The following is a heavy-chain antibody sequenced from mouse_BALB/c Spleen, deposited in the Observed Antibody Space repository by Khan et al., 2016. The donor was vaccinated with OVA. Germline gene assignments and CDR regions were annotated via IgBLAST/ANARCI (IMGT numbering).Heavy chain of an antibody. CDR2: INPGSGNT. CDR3: ARSGGYGDAVDY. CDR1: GYAFADYL. V-gene: IGHV1-54*01. J-gene: IGHJ4*01. Sequence: QVQLQQSGTELLSPGTSVKVSCKASGYAFADYLIDWVKQRPGQGLVWIGVINPGSGNTNYNEKFKGKATLTAAKSSSTAYMQLSSLTSDDSAVYFCARSGGYGDAVDYWGQGTSVTVSS. D-gene: IGHD2-2*01.